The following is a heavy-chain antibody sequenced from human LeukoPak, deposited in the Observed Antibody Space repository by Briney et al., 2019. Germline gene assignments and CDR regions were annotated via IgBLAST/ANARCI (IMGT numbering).Heavy chain of an antibody. CDR2: IYHSGST. V-gene: IGHV4-39*01. Sequence: SETLSLTCTVSGGSISSSGYYWGWIRQPPGKGLEWIGSIYHSGSTYYNPSLKSRVTISVDTSKNRFSLKLSSVTAADTAVYYCARPRGYSYGYIDYWGQGTLVTVSS. CDR1: GGSISSSGYY. CDR3: ARPRGYSYGYIDY. J-gene: IGHJ4*02. D-gene: IGHD5-18*01.